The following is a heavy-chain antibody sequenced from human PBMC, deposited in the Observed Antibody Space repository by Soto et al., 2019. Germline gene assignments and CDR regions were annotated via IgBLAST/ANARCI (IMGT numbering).Heavy chain of an antibody. J-gene: IGHJ6*02. V-gene: IGHV5-10-1*01. CDR1: GYSFTSYW. Sequence: PGDSLKISCKGSGYSFTSYWISWVRQMPGKGLEWMGRIDPSDSYTNYSPSFQGHVTISADKSISTAYLQWSSLKASDTAMYYCARHGSDVDIVATIHETYYYGMDVWGQGTTVTVSS. CDR3: ARHGSDVDIVATIHETYYYGMDV. D-gene: IGHD5-12*01. CDR2: IDPSDSYT.